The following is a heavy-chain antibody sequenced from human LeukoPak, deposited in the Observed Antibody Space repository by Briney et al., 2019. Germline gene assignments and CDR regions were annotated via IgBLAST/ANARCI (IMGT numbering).Heavy chain of an antibody. V-gene: IGHV4-59*12. J-gene: IGHJ4*02. CDR3: ARVYSNYIDY. D-gene: IGHD4-4*01. Sequence: PSETLSLTCTVSGGSIRSYYWSWIRQPPGKGLEWIGYIYHSGSTNYNPSLKSRVTISVDTSKNQFSLKLSSVTAADTAVYYCARVYSNYIDYWGQGTLVTVSS. CDR1: GGSIRSYY. CDR2: IYHSGST.